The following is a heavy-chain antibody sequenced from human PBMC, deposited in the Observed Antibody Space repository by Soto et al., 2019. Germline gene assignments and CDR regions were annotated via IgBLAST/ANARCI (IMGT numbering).Heavy chain of an antibody. D-gene: IGHD3-22*01. CDR2: ISVYKDQR. CDR1: GYSFTRYG. CDR3: ARGSYYYGVRGY. V-gene: IGHV1-18*01. Sequence: QVQLVQSGAEVKKPGASVTVSCKASGYSFTRYGFTWVRQAPGQGLEWMGWISVYKDQREYSQKFQGRLTMTTDSSGSTAYMELRSLRPDDAAVYYCARGSYYYGVRGYWGQGTLVTVSS. J-gene: IGHJ4*02.